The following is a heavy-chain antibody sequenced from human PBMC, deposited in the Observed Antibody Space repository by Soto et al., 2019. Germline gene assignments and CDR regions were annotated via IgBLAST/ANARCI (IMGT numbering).Heavy chain of an antibody. Sequence: QVQLVESGGGVVQPGRSLRLSCAASGFTFSSYAMHWVRQAPGKGLEWVAVISYDGSNKYYADSVKGRFTISRDNSKNMLYLQMNSLRAEDTAVYYCAREYYGDYYYYGMDVWGQGTTVTVSS. CDR3: AREYYGDYYYYGMDV. CDR1: GFTFSSYA. J-gene: IGHJ6*02. D-gene: IGHD3-3*01. V-gene: IGHV3-30-3*01. CDR2: ISYDGSNK.